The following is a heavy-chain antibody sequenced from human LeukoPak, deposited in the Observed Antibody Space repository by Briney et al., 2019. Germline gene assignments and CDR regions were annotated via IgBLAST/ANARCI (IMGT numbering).Heavy chain of an antibody. CDR3: ATLGRNYFDS. D-gene: IGHD2-15*01. V-gene: IGHV3-11*01. J-gene: IGHJ4*02. CDR1: RFTISDYY. Sequence: GGSLRLSCAASRFTISDYYMTWIRQAPGKGLEWVSYISSSGSAIYYADSVKGRFTVSRDNAKNSLYLQMNSLRAEDTAVYYCATLGRNYFDSWGQGSLVTVPS. CDR2: ISSSGSAI.